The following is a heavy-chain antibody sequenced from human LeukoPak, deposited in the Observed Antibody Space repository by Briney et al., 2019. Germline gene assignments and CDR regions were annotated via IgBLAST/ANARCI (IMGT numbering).Heavy chain of an antibody. CDR1: GGSISSGSYY. CDR2: IYTSGST. J-gene: IGHJ4*02. Sequence: SQTLSLTCTVSGGSISSGSYYWSWIRQPAGKGLEWIGRIYTSGSTNYNPSLKSRVTISVDTSKNQFSLKLSSVTAADTAVYYCARGREVGIVVVPAAIQGGYYFDYWGQGTLVTVSS. CDR3: ARGREVGIVVVPAAIQGGYYFDY. V-gene: IGHV4-61*02. D-gene: IGHD2-2*02.